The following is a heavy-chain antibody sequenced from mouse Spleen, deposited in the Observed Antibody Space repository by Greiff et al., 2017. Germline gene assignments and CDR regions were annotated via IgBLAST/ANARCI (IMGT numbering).Heavy chain of an antibody. CDR2: IYPGDGDT. V-gene: IGHV1-87*01. CDR3: ARNPMGDGSDY. J-gene: IGHJ4*01. CDR1: GYTFTSYW. D-gene: IGHD1-1*02. Sequence: QVQLQQSGAELARPGASVKLSCKASGYTFTSYWMQWVKQRPGQGLEWIGAIYPGDGDTRYTQKFKGKATLTADKSSSTAYMQLSSLASEDSAVYYCARNPMGDGSDYWGQGTSVTVSS.